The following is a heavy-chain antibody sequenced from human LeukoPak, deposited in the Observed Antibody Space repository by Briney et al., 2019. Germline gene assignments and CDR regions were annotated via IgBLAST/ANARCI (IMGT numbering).Heavy chain of an antibody. D-gene: IGHD3-22*01. CDR3: ARGSGYYDSSGYFSY. Sequence: ASVKVSCKASGYTFTGYYMHWVRQAPGQGLEWMGWINPNSGGTNYVQKFQGRVTMTRDTSISTAYMELSRLRSDDTAVYYCARGSGYYDSSGYFSYWGQGTLVTVSS. CDR1: GYTFTGYY. J-gene: IGHJ4*02. V-gene: IGHV1-2*02. CDR2: INPNSGGT.